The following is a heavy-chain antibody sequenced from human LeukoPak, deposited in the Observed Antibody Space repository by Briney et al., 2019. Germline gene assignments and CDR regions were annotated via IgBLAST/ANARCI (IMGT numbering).Heavy chain of an antibody. V-gene: IGHV1-2*02. CDR3: ARAGTIFGVVPKDPFDY. J-gene: IGHJ4*02. CDR1: GYTFTGYY. Sequence: ASVKVSCKASGYTFTGYYMHWVRQAPGQGLEWMGWINPNSGGTNYAQEFQGRVTMTRDTSISTAYMELSRLRSDDTAVYYCARAGTIFGVVPKDPFDYWGQGTLVTVSS. CDR2: INPNSGGT. D-gene: IGHD3-3*01.